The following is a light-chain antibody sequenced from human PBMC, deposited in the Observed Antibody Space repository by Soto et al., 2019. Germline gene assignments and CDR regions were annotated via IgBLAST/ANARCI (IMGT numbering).Light chain of an antibody. CDR2: EAT. V-gene: IGLV2-14*01. J-gene: IGLJ1*01. CDR1: SSDVGGYNY. Sequence: SALTQPASVSGSPGQSITISCTGTSSDVGGYNYVSWYQHHPGKAPKVIIFEATNRPSGVSDRFSGSKAGITASLTISGLQADDEAEYFCISYKTVDTFVFGTGTKV. CDR3: ISYKTVDTFV.